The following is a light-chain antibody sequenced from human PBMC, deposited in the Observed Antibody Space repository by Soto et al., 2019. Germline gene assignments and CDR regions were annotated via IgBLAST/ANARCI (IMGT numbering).Light chain of an antibody. V-gene: IGLV2-23*01. CDR3: CSYARSSTVI. CDR1: SSDVGSYNL. CDR2: EGS. Sequence: QSALTQPASVSGSPGQSITISCTGTSSDVGSYNLVSWYQQHPGKAPKLMIYEGSKRPSGVSNRFSGSKSGNTASLTISGLQTADEADYYCCSYARSSTVIFGGGTKLTVL. J-gene: IGLJ2*01.